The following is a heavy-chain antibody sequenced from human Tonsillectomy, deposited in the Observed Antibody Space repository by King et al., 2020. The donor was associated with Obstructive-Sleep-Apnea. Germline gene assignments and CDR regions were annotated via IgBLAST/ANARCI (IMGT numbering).Heavy chain of an antibody. CDR1: GGSISSSRYY. D-gene: IGHD3-9*01. CDR3: ASGRDILTEDAFDI. CDR2: IYYSGST. J-gene: IGHJ3*02. Sequence: QLQESGPGLVKPSETLSLTCTVSGGSISSSRYYWGWIRQPPGKGLEWIGNIYYSGSTYYNPSLKSRVTISVDTSKDQFSLKLSSVTAADTAVYYCASGRDILTEDAFDIWGQGTMVTVSS. V-gene: IGHV4-39*07.